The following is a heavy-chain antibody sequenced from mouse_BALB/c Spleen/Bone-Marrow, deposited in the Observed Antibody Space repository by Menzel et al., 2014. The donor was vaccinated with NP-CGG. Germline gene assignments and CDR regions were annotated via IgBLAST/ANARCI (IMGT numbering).Heavy chain of an antibody. CDR3: ARPKFISGRYYAMDY. CDR2: IYPGSGNT. V-gene: IGHV1-63*01. Sequence: VQLQESGAELGRPGTSVKISCKASGYAFTNYWLDWVKQSPGHGLEWFGDIYPGSGNTYFNEKFRGKATLTADKSSSTAYMQLSSLTSEDSAVYLCARPKFISGRYYAMDYWGQGTSATVSS. D-gene: IGHD1-2*01. J-gene: IGHJ4*01. CDR1: GYAFTNYW.